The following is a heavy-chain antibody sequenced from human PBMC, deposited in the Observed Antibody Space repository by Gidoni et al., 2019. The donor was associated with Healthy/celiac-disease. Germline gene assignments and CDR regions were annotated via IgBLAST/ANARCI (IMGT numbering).Heavy chain of an antibody. CDR3: ARIGRYYYDSSGYYSLGYFDY. CDR1: GFSLSNARMG. J-gene: IGHJ4*02. CDR2: IFSNDEK. D-gene: IGHD3-22*01. Sequence: QVTLKESGPVLVKPTETLTLTCTVSGFSLSNARMGVSWIRQPPGKALEWLAHIFSNDEKSSSTSLKSRLTIYKDTSKSQVVLTMTNMDPVDTATYYCARIGRYYYDSSGYYSLGYFDYWGQGTLVTVSS. V-gene: IGHV2-26*01.